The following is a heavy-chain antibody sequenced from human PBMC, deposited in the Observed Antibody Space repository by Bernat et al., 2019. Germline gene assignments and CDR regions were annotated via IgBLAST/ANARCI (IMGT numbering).Heavy chain of an antibody. CDR1: GFTFSSYG. CDR2: IWYDGSNK. J-gene: IGHJ3*02. V-gene: IGHV3-33*01. Sequence: QVQLVESGGGVVQPGRSLRLSCAASGFTFSSYGMHWVRQAPGKGLEWVAVIWYDGSNKYYADSVKGRFTISRDNAKNSLYLQMNSLRAEDTAVYYCARGVVRNDAFDIWGQGTMVTVSS. CDR3: ARGVVRNDAFDI.